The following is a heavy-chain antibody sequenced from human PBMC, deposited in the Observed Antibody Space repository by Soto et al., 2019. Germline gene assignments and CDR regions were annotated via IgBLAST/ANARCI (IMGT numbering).Heavy chain of an antibody. CDR2: IYPGDSDT. D-gene: IGHD6-13*01. V-gene: IGHV5-51*01. Sequence: GEPLKISCKGSGYSLTSYWIGWVRQMPGKGLECMGIIYPGDSDTRYSPSFQGQVTISADKSISTAYLQWSSLKASDTAMYYCARTAAAGKYYYGMDVWGQGTTVTVSS. J-gene: IGHJ6*02. CDR1: GYSLTSYW. CDR3: ARTAAAGKYYYGMDV.